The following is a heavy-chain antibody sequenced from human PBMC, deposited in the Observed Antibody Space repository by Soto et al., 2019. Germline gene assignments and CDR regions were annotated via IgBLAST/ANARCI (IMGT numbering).Heavy chain of an antibody. CDR3: AKCGIWGVTWGHPTY. D-gene: IGHD3-10*01. J-gene: IGHJ4*02. CDR1: GFTFSSYA. CDR2: ISGSGDNT. Sequence: EVQLLESGGGLVQPGGSLRLSCVTSGFTFSSYAMSWVRQAPGKGLEWVSGISGSGDNTYYADSVKGRFTISRDNCKNTLYLQMDGLSAEDTAVYYCAKCGIWGVTWGHPTYWGQGTLVTVSS. V-gene: IGHV3-23*01.